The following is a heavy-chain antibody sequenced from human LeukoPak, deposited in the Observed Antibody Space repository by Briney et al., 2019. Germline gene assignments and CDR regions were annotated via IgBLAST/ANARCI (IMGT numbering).Heavy chain of an antibody. V-gene: IGHV3-20*04. Sequence: GVLRLSCAASGFTFDDYGMSWVRQAPGKGLEWVSGINWNGGSTGYADSVKGRFTISRDNSKNTLYLQMNSLRAEDTAVYYCAKDLRYYDFDYWGQGTLVTVSS. D-gene: IGHD3-10*01. CDR3: AKDLRYYDFDY. CDR2: INWNGGST. J-gene: IGHJ4*02. CDR1: GFTFDDYG.